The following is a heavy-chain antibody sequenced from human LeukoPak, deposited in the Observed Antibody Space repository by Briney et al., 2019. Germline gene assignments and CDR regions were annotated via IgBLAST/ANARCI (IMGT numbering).Heavy chain of an antibody. CDR1: GFSFSSYW. CDR3: ARGYDFWSAYLGVDY. J-gene: IGHJ4*02. D-gene: IGHD3-3*01. CDR2: IKQDGSEK. V-gene: IGHV3-7*01. Sequence: PGRSLRLSCAASGFSFSSYWMSWVRQAPGKGLEWLANIKQDGSEKYYVDSVKGRFTISRDNVKNSLYLQMNSLRAEDTAVYYCARGYDFWSAYLGVDYWGQGSLVTVSS.